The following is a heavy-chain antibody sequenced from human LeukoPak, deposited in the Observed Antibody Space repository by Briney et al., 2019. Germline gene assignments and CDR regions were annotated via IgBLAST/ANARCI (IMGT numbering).Heavy chain of an antibody. CDR2: INHSGST. Sequence: SETLSLTCAVYGGSFSGYYWSWIRQPPGKGLEWIGEINHSGSTNYNPSLKSRVTISVDTSKNQFSLKLSSVTAADTAVYYCARGPDYDLLTGYPDYYYYSMDVWGKGTTVTVSS. V-gene: IGHV4-34*01. J-gene: IGHJ6*03. D-gene: IGHD3-9*01. CDR3: ARGPDYDLLTGYPDYYYYSMDV. CDR1: GGSFSGYY.